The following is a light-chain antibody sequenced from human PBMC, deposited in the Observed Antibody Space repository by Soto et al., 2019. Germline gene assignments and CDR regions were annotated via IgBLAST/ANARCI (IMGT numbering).Light chain of an antibody. CDR1: QSVSISY. J-gene: IGKJ1*01. Sequence: SSEGGGGTVCSSASQSVSISYLAWYQQKPGQAPRLLIYGASNRATGIPDRFSGSGYGTDFCRPSITPEPVVLAAYPGPQLRCWLTWAFGQGTKVDIK. V-gene: IGKV3-20*01. CDR2: GAS. CDR3: PQLRCWLTWA.